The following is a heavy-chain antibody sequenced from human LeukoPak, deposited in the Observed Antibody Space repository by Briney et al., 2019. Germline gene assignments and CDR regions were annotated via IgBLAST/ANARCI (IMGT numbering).Heavy chain of an antibody. CDR3: AKGASSTTRRWFDP. CDR2: ISSSGNTI. Sequence: GGSLRLSCAASGFTFSDYYMSWIRQAPGKGLEWVSYISSSGNTIYYADSVKGRFTISRDNAKNSLYLQMNSLRAEDTAVYYCAKGASSTTRRWFDPWGQGTLVTVSS. D-gene: IGHD6-13*01. CDR1: GFTFSDYY. V-gene: IGHV3-11*01. J-gene: IGHJ5*02.